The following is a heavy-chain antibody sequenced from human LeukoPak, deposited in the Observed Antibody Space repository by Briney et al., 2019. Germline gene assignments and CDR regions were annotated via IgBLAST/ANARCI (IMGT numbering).Heavy chain of an antibody. V-gene: IGHV3-48*01. CDR2: ITSSSSTI. J-gene: IGHJ4*02. CDR1: GFTFSSYS. Sequence: PGGSLRLSCAASGFTFSSYSMNWVRQAPGKGLEWVSYITSSSSTIYYADPVKGRFTISRDNAKNSLYLQMNSLRAEDTAVYYCARDAYCIGDGCYSSRFNYWGQGTLVAVSS. CDR3: ARDAYCIGDGCYSSRFNY. D-gene: IGHD2-15*01.